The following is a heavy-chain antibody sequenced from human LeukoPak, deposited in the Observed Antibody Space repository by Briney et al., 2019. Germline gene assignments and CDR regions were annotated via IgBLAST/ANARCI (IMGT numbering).Heavy chain of an antibody. CDR3: TTHIVVVPAATYYFDY. CDR2: IKSKTDGGTT. D-gene: IGHD2-2*01. Sequence: SGGSLRLSCAASGFTFSNAWMSWVRQAPGKGLEWVGRIKSKTDGGTTDYAAPVKGRFTISRDDSKNTLYLQMNSLKTEDTAVYYCTTHIVVVPAATYYFDYWGQGTLVTVSS. J-gene: IGHJ4*02. V-gene: IGHV3-15*01. CDR1: GFTFSNAW.